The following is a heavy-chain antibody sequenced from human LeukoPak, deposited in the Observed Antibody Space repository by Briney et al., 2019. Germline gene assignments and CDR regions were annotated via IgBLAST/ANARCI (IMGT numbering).Heavy chain of an antibody. V-gene: IGHV4-30-4*08. Sequence: SQTLSLTCTVSGGSISSGDYYWSWIRQPPGKGLEWIGYSYYSGSTYYNPSLKSRVTISVDTSKNQFSLKLSSVTAADTAVYYCARTVEDILTGYFHFDYWGQGTLVTVSS. CDR3: ARTVEDILTGYFHFDY. D-gene: IGHD3-9*01. J-gene: IGHJ4*02. CDR1: GGSISSGDYY. CDR2: SYYSGST.